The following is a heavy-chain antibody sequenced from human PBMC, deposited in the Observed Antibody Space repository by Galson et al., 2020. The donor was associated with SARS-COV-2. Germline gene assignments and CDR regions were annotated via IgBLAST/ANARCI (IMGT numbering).Heavy chain of an antibody. CDR3: AKDRGYYSGIDAFDF. CDR1: DFSFATYT. D-gene: IGHD3-22*01. Sequence: GGSLRLSCAASDFSFATYTMSWVRQAPGKGLEWVSAIGPSGSTTHYADSVKGRFTISRDNSKNTLYLQMNGLRAEDTALYYCAKDRGYYSGIDAFDFWGQGTRVTVAS. J-gene: IGHJ3*01. CDR2: IGPSGSTT. V-gene: IGHV3-23*01.